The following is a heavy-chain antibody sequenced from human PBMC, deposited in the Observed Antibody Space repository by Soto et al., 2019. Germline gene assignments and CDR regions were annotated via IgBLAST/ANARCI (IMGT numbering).Heavy chain of an antibody. CDR2: ISGTGGSK. CDR1: GFTFGYYS. CDR3: ARSLGDRCHDYFFQY. V-gene: IGHV3-23*01. J-gene: IGHJ4*02. D-gene: IGHD1-26*01. Sequence: EVQLLESGGHLVQPGGSLRLSCAASGFTFGYYSMSWVRQSPGKGLEWVAGISGTGGSKYHADSVAGRFAISRDNSKRTLYLQLNNLRTEDTDVYYCARSLGDRCHDYFFQYWGQGTLVTVSS.